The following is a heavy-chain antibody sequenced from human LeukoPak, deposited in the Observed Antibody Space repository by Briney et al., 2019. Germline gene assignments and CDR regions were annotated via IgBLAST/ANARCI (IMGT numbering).Heavy chain of an antibody. CDR3: ARLWGKYDAFDI. CDR1: GYTFTVYY. CDR2: IYPNSGGT. V-gene: IGHV1-2*02. Sequence: ASVTVSCTTSGYTFTVYYMHWVRQAPGQGLEWMGWIYPNSGGTNYPQKFQGRVTMTRDTSISTAYMELSSLRSDDTAVYCCARLWGKYDAFDIWGQGTMVTVSS. D-gene: IGHD7-27*01. J-gene: IGHJ3*02.